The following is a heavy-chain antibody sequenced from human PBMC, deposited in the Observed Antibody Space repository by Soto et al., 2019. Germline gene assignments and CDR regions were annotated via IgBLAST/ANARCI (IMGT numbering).Heavy chain of an antibody. Sequence: QLQLQESGSGLVKPSQTLSLTCAVSGGSISSGGYSWSWMRQPPGKGLEWIGYIYHSGSTFYNPSLKSRVTISVDRSKNQFSVKVTSVTAADKAVYDSARVPEFWGQGTTVTVSS. J-gene: IGHJ6*02. CDR2: IYHSGST. CDR1: GGSISSGGYS. V-gene: IGHV4-30-2*01. CDR3: ARVPEF.